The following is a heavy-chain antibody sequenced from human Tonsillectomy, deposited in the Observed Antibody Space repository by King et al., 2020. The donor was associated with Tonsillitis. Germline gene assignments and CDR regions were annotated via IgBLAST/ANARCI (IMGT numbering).Heavy chain of an antibody. D-gene: IGHD2-8*02. J-gene: IGHJ6*02. V-gene: IGHV3-21*01. Sequence: VQLVESGGGPVKPGGSLRLSCAASGFTFNRYTMNWVRQAPGKGLEWVSSISSSSSYLHYADAIKGRFTISRDNAKNSLYLEMNSLRVEDTAVYYCATPGITETGGRYCNSNAMDVWGQGTTVIVSS. CDR1: GFTFNRYT. CDR2: ISSSSSYL. CDR3: ATPGITETGGRYCNSNAMDV.